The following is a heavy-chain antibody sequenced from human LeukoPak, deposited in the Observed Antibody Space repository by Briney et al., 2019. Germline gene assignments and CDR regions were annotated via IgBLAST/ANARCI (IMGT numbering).Heavy chain of an antibody. J-gene: IGHJ3*02. V-gene: IGHV4-59*08. CDR2: IYYSGST. CDR1: GGSISNNY. D-gene: IGHD3-9*01. CDR3: ARRNILTEGEAFDI. Sequence: SETLSLTCTVSGGSISNNYWNWLRLPPGKGLEWIGYIYYSGSTHYNPSLKSRVTISLDTSKSQFSLKLNSVTAADTAVYFCARRNILTEGEAFDIWGQGTMVTVSS.